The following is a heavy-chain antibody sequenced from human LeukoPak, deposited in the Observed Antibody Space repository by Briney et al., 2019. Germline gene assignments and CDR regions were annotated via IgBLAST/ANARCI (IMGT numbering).Heavy chain of an antibody. CDR2: SSSTTTDL. CDR3: TRSPWGGAVAGPFDN. J-gene: IGHJ4*02. Sequence: GGSLRLSCAASGVTFSSHSMNWVRQAPGQGLEWVSSSSSTTTDLNYADSVKGRFTISRDNAKNSLYLQMNSLRAEDTAVYYCTRSPWGGAVAGPFDNWGQGTLVTVSS. D-gene: IGHD6-19*01. CDR1: GVTFSSHS. V-gene: IGHV3-21*01.